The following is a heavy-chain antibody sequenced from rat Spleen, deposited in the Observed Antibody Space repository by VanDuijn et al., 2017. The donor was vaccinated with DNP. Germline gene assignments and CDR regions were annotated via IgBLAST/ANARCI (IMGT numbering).Heavy chain of an antibody. V-gene: IGHV5-25*01. Sequence: EVQLVESGGGLVQPGRSMKLSCAASGFTFSNYGMAWVRQAPKKGLEWVATITSGGSSTYYPDSVKGRFTISRDNAKSTLYLQMDSLRSEDTATYYCAGRPPPTRGPFDYWGQGVTVTVSS. CDR3: AGRPPPTRGPFDY. CDR2: ITSGGSST. J-gene: IGHJ2*01. D-gene: IGHD1-4*01. CDR1: GFTFSNYG.